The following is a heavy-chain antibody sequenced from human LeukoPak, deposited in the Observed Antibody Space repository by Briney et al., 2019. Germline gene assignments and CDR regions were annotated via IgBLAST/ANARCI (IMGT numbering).Heavy chain of an antibody. V-gene: IGHV4-34*01. D-gene: IGHD6-13*01. J-gene: IGHJ5*02. Sequence: SETLSLTCAVYGGSFSGYYWSWIRQPPGKGLEWIGEINHSGSTNYNPSLKSRVTISVDTSKNQFSLKLSSVTAADTAVYYCARRPGSWYRYPHPSHNWFDPWGQGTLVTVSS. CDR1: GGSFSGYY. CDR3: ARRPGSWYRYPHPSHNWFDP. CDR2: INHSGST.